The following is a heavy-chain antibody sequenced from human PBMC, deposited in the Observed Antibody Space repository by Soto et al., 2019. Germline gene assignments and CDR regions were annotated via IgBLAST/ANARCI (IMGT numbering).Heavy chain of an antibody. Sequence: VESLKISCKGSGYSFPSYWIAWVRQMPGKGLEWMGIIYPGDSDIKYSPSFQGQVTISADKSINTAYLQWSSLKASDTAVYYCARRAGATAAYYYYYAMDVWGQGTTVTVSS. CDR2: IYPGDSDI. D-gene: IGHD1-26*01. CDR1: GYSFPSYW. J-gene: IGHJ6*02. V-gene: IGHV5-51*01. CDR3: ARRAGATAAYYYYYAMDV.